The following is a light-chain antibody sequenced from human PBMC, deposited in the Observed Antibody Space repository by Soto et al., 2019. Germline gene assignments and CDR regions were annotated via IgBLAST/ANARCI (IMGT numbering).Light chain of an antibody. Sequence: IVLRQSPATLSVSPGERVTLSCRASQSVSSLLAWYQQKPRQAPTLLMYDTSTRATGIPARFSGSGSGTDFTLTISSLQSEDLAIYYCQQYHIRPYTFGQGTRLEIK. V-gene: IGKV3-15*01. CDR3: QQYHIRPYT. CDR1: QSVSSL. J-gene: IGKJ5*01. CDR2: DTS.